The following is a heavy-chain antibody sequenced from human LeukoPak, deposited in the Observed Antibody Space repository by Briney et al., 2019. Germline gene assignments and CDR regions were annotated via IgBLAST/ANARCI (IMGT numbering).Heavy chain of an antibody. V-gene: IGHV3-23*01. CDR3: AKDIQLST. Sequence: GGSLRLSCAASGFNFRDAAMTWVRQAPGKGLEWVSLFSFSGDNSYYADSVKGRFTISRDNSKNTLSLQMNSLRVEDTAIYYCAKDIQLSTWGLGTMVTVSS. CDR2: FSFSGDNS. D-gene: IGHD5-24*01. J-gene: IGHJ3*01. CDR1: GFNFRDAA.